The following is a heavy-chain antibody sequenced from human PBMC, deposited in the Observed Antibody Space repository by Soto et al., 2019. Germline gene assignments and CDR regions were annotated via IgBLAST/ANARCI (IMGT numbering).Heavy chain of an antibody. D-gene: IGHD3-10*01. Sequence: SSAVSGGSISRRSYYWGGIRQPPGKGLEWIGSIYYSGSTYSNPSLKSRVTISVDTSKNQFSLKLSSVAAADTAVYYCARRLDYYGSGSLGDAFDIWGQGTMVT. CDR1: GGSISRRSYY. CDR2: IYYSGST. J-gene: IGHJ3*02. CDR3: ARRLDYYGSGSLGDAFDI. V-gene: IGHV4-39*01.